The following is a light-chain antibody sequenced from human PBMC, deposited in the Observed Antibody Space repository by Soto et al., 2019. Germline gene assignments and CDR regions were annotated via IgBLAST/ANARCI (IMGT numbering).Light chain of an antibody. V-gene: IGLV2-14*03. CDR1: SSDVGAFNY. CDR2: DVS. CDR3: ASYTTSSTYV. Sequence: QSVLTQPAPVSGSPGQSIAISCTGTSSDVGAFNYVSWYQQHPGKAPKFMIFDVSSRPSGVSDRFSGSKSGNTASLTISGLQTEDEDDYYCASYTTSSTYVFGTGTKVTVL. J-gene: IGLJ1*01.